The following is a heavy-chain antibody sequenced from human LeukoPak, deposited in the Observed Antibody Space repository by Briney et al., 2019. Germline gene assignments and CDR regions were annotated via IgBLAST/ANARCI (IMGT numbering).Heavy chain of an antibody. V-gene: IGHV4-59*01. D-gene: IGHD3-3*01. Sequence: PSETLSLTCTVSGGSISSYYRSWIRQPPGKGLEWIGYIYYSGSTDYNPSLRSRVTISVDTSKNQFSLKLSSVTAADTAVYYCARAGSMFGVVVFDYWGQGTLVTVSS. CDR1: GGSISSYY. J-gene: IGHJ4*02. CDR3: ARAGSMFGVVVFDY. CDR2: IYYSGST.